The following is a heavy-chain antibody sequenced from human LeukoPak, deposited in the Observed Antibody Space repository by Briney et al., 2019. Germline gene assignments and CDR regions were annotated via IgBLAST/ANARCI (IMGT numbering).Heavy chain of an antibody. Sequence: ASVKVSCKASGYTFTGYYMHWVRQAPGQGLEWMGWINPNSGGTNYARKFQGRVTMTRDTSISTAYMELSRLRSDDTAVYYCARDRSGYCTNGVCSSHPYYYYYYMDVWGKGTTVTVSS. CDR2: INPNSGGT. D-gene: IGHD2-8*01. J-gene: IGHJ6*03. CDR3: ARDRSGYCTNGVCSSHPYYYYYYMDV. CDR1: GYTFTGYY. V-gene: IGHV1-2*02.